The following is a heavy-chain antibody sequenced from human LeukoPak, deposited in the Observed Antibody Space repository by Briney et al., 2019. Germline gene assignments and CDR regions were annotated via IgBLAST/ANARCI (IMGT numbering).Heavy chain of an antibody. V-gene: IGHV1-69*04. J-gene: IGHJ4*02. CDR2: IIPILGIA. D-gene: IGHD3-22*01. CDR1: GGTFSSYA. Sequence: ASVKVSCKASGGTFSSYAISWVRQAPGRGLEWMGRIIPILGIANYAQKFQGRVTITADKSTSTAYMELSSLRSEDTAVYYCARDPITYYYDSSGYYEGYWGQGTLVTVSS. CDR3: ARDPITYYYDSSGYYEGY.